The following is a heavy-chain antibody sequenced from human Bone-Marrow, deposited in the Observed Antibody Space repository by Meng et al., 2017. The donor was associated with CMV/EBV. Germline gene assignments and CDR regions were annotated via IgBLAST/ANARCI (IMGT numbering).Heavy chain of an antibody. D-gene: IGHD1-26*01. CDR2: IYSGGST. CDR3: PKRGGDY. Sequence: GESLKISCAASGFTVSSNYMSWVRQAPGKGLEWVSVIYSGGSTYYADSVKGRFTISRDNSKNTLYLQMNSLRAEDTAVYYCPKRGGDYWGQGTLVTVSS. V-gene: IGHV3-66*02. J-gene: IGHJ4*02. CDR1: GFTVSSNY.